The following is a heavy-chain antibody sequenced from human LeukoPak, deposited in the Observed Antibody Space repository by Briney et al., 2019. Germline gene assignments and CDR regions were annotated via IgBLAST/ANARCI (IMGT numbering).Heavy chain of an antibody. CDR3: VRGSAFGDLDS. V-gene: IGHV3-64D*09. J-gene: IGHJ4*02. Sequence: GGSLRLSCSASGFTFSAYSMHWVRQAPGKGLEYVSAISSNGGSTYYADSVKGRFTISRDNSKNTLHLQMSSLRAEDTAVYYCVRGSAFGDLDSWGQGTLVTVSS. D-gene: IGHD3-10*01. CDR2: ISSNGGST. CDR1: GFTFSAYS.